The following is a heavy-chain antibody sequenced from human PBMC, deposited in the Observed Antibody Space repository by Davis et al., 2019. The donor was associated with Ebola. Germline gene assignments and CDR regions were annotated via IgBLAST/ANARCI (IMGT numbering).Heavy chain of an antibody. Sequence: GESLKISCAASGFTFSSYWMHWVRQAPGKGLVWVSRINSDGSSTSYADSVKGRFTISRDNSKNTLYLQMNSLRAEDTAVYYCARGGYCSSTSCSNWFDPWGQGTLVTVSS. V-gene: IGHV3-74*01. J-gene: IGHJ5*02. CDR3: ARGGYCSSTSCSNWFDP. CDR1: GFTFSSYW. D-gene: IGHD2-2*01. CDR2: INSDGSST.